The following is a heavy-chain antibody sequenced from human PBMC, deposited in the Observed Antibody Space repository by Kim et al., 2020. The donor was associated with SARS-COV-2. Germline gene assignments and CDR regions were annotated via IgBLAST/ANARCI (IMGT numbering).Heavy chain of an antibody. CDR3: AKELGYCSSTSCFYGMDV. Sequence: KGRFTISRDNSKTTLYLQMNSRRAEDTAVYYCAKELGYCSSTSCFYGMDVWGQGTTVTVSS. J-gene: IGHJ6*02. V-gene: IGHV3-33*06. D-gene: IGHD2-2*01.